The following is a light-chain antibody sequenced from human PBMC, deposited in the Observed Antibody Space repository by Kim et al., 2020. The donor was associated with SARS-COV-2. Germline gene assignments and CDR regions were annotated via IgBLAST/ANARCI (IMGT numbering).Light chain of an antibody. CDR1: QDISND. CDR2: AAS. J-gene: IGKJ1*01. Sequence: AIQMTQSPSSLSASVGDRVTITCRASQDISNDLGWYQQKPGKAPKLLIYAASSLQTGVPSRFSGSGSGTDFTLTISSLQPEDFATYYCLQDYIYPWTFGQGTKVDIK. CDR3: LQDYIYPWT. V-gene: IGKV1-6*01.